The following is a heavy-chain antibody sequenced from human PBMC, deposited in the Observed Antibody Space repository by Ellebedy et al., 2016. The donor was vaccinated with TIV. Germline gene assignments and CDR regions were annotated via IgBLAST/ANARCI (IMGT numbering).Heavy chain of an antibody. D-gene: IGHD4-11*01. CDR1: GFTFGSYG. Sequence: GGSLRLSCAASGFTFGSYGLHWIRLGPGKGLEWVAAIWFDGSNIHYADSVKGRFTISRDNPKNSVFLQMNSLRAEDTAVYYCARDRKPSSYIGLDVWGQGTTVTVSS. V-gene: IGHV3-33*08. CDR3: ARDRKPSSYIGLDV. J-gene: IGHJ6*02. CDR2: IWFDGSNI.